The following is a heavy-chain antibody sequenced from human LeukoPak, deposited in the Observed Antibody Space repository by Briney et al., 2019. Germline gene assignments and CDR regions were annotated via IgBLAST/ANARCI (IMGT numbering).Heavy chain of an antibody. V-gene: IGHV3-15*01. CDR2: IKSKTDSATR. D-gene: IGHD5-18*01. J-gene: IGHJ4*02. Sequence: PGGSLRLSCGASGFPYSNAWLSWVRQAPEKGLEWVGRIKSKTDSATRDFAAPVKGRFTISRDDSRNTLYLQMNSLKTEDTGVYICNVGYGNSHFDYWGQGTLVTVSA. CDR1: GFPYSNAW. CDR3: NVGYGNSHFDY.